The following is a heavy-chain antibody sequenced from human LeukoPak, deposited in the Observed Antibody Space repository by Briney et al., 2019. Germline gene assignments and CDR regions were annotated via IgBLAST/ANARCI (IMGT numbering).Heavy chain of an antibody. J-gene: IGHJ6*02. CDR1: GYTFTGYY. D-gene: IGHD6-19*01. V-gene: IGHV1-2*02. Sequence: ASVKVSCKASGYTFTGYYMHWVRQAPGQGLEYMGWINPNSGGTSYAQKFQGRVTMARDTSISTAYMELTSLRSDDTAMYYCARWVAVAGKRYYYGMDVWGQGTTVTVSS. CDR3: ARWVAVAGKRYYYGMDV. CDR2: INPNSGGT.